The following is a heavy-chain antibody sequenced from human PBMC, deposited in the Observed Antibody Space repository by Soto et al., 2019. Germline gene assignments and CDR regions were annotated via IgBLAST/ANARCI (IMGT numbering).Heavy chain of an antibody. CDR2: ISAYNGNT. D-gene: IGHD3-22*01. Sequence: ASVKVSCKASGYTFTSYAMHWVRQAPGQGLEWMGWISAYNGNTNYAQKLQGRVTMTTDTSTSTAYMELRSLRSDDTAVYYCARVPHYYDSSGYYWSAFDIWGQGTMVPVSS. CDR3: ARVPHYYDSSGYYWSAFDI. J-gene: IGHJ3*02. V-gene: IGHV1-18*01. CDR1: GYTFTSYA.